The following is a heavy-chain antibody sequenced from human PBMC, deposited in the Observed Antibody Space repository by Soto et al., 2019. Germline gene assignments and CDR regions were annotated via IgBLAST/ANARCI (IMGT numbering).Heavy chain of an antibody. V-gene: IGHV4-59*08. Sequence: SETLSLTCTVAGGSISSYYWSWIRQPPEKGLEWIGHIYYSGSTNYNPSLKSRVTISVDTSKNQFSLKLSSVTAADTAVYYCARLRDGDYTAPIYYYYYMDVWGKGTTVTVSS. CDR2: IYYSGST. CDR1: GGSISSYY. J-gene: IGHJ6*03. D-gene: IGHD4-17*01. CDR3: ARLRDGDYTAPIYYYYYMDV.